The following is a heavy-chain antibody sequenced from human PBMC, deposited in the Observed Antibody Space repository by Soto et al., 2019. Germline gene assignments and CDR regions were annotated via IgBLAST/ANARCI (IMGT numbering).Heavy chain of an antibody. CDR3: PLAGDYDLMSFHH. CDR1: GFSLTTTHMG. V-gene: IGHV2-5*02. Sequence: QITLKESGPPLVRPAQTLTLTCAFSGFSLTTTHMGVAWIRQPPGKALEWLALIYWDDDKRYSPSLKNRLAISKDTSRNRVLLTITNINPEDTGPYFCPLAGDYDLMSFHHWAPGTLVTVSS. CDR2: IYWDDDK. D-gene: IGHD4-17*01. J-gene: IGHJ4*02.